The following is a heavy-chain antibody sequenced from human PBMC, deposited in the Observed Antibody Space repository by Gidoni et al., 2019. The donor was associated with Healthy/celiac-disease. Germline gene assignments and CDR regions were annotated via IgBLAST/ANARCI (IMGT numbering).Heavy chain of an antibody. CDR2: INHSGRT. D-gene: IGHD1-1*01. V-gene: IGHV4-34*01. CDR3: ARGIPEYKGHYYYYYYYMDV. Sequence: QVRLQHWGAAPFKPSGTLSLPCPVYSESLRGYYWSWIRQPPGKGLEWIREINHSGRTKYNPSLKSRVTISVDTPKNQFSLKLRSATAADTAVYYCARGIPEYKGHYYYYYYYMDVWGKGTTVTVSS. CDR1: SESLRGYY. J-gene: IGHJ6*03.